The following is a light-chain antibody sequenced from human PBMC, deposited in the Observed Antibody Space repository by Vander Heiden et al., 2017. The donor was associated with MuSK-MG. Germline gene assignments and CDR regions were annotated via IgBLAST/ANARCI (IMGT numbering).Light chain of an antibody. V-gene: IGLV5-45*02. CDR1: SGINVATYR. CDR3: MIWNSSAWV. J-gene: IGLJ3*02. CDR2: YKLDSDK. Sequence: QAVLTQPSSLSASPGASASLTCTLRSGINVATYRIYWYQQKPGSPPQYLLRYKLDSDKQQGSGVPSRFSGSKDASANAGILLISGLQAEDEADYYWMIWNSSAWVFGGGTKLTVL.